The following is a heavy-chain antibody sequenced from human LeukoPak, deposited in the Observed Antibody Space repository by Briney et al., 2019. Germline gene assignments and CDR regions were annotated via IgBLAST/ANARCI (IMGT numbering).Heavy chain of an antibody. CDR3: AKPYSSSWYTPPLIDY. Sequence: GGSLRLSCAASGFTFSSYAMHWVRQAPGKGLEWVAVISYDGSNKYYADSVKGRFTISRDNSKNTLYLQMNSLRAEDTAVYYCAKPYSSSWYTPPLIDYWGQGTLVTVSS. CDR1: GFTFSSYA. V-gene: IGHV3-30-3*01. J-gene: IGHJ4*02. CDR2: ISYDGSNK. D-gene: IGHD6-13*01.